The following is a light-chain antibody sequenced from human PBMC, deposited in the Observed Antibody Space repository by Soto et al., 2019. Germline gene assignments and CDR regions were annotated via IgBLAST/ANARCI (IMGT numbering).Light chain of an antibody. CDR1: SSGVGGYDY. Sequence: QSALTQPASVSGSPGQSITISCTGTSSGVGGYDYVSWYQQHPGKAPKLIIYEVRHRPSGVSNRFSGSKSGNTASLTISGLQAEDEADYFCSSYTGTSTLYDFGTGTKVTVL. CDR2: EVR. V-gene: IGLV2-14*01. CDR3: SSYTGTSTLYD. J-gene: IGLJ1*01.